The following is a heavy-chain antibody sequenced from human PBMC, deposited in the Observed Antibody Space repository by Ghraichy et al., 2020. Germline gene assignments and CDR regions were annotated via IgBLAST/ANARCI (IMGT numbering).Heavy chain of an antibody. J-gene: IGHJ4*02. D-gene: IGHD2-21*02. CDR1: GDSVSSGDHY. Sequence: SETLSLTCSVSGDSVSSGDHYWAWVRQSPGKGLEWIDYIYYTGGPNYNPSLKGRATISVDTSKDQFSLDLISVTAADTAVYYCARSTLLCSGDCYPNYFDSWGQGSLVTVSS. CDR3: ARSTLLCSGDCYPNYFDS. V-gene: IGHV4-61*08. CDR2: IYYTGGP.